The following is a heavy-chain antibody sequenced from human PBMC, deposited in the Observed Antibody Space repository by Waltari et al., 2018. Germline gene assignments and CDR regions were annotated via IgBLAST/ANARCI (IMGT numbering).Heavy chain of an antibody. CDR1: GGTFSSYA. J-gene: IGHJ4*02. V-gene: IGHV1-69*04. D-gene: IGHD3-3*01. Sequence: QVQLVQSGAEVKKPGSSVKVSCKASGGTFSSYAISWVRQAPGQGLEWMGGISPILGIANYAQKFQGRVTITADESTSTAYMELSSLRSEDTAVYYCARDALSGYYSYYFDYWGQGTLVTVSS. CDR2: ISPILGIA. CDR3: ARDALSGYYSYYFDY.